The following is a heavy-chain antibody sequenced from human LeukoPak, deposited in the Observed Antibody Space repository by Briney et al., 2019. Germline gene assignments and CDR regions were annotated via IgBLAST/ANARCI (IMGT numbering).Heavy chain of an antibody. V-gene: IGHV3-30*02. CDR2: IRYDGSNK. J-gene: IGHJ4*02. CDR1: GFTFSSYG. Sequence: GGSLRLSCAASGFTFSSYGMHWVRQAPGKGLEWVAFIRYDGSNKYYADSVKGRFTISRDNSKNTLYLQMNSLRAEDTAVYYCARSPYYYDSNFDYWGQGTLVTTSS. CDR3: ARSPYYYDSNFDY. D-gene: IGHD3-22*01.